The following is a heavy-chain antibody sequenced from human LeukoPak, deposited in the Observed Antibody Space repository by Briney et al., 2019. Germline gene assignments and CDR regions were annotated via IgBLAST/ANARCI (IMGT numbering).Heavy chain of an antibody. CDR3: AREGILRYYYGSGSPRSVRNFDY. CDR1: GFTFSSYW. J-gene: IGHJ4*02. V-gene: IGHV3-7*01. Sequence: PGGSLRLSCAASGFTFSSYWMSWVRQAPGKGLEWVANTKQDGSEKYYVDSVKGRFTISRDNAKNSLYLQMNSLRAEDTAVYYCAREGILRYYYGSGSPRSVRNFDYWGQGALVTVSS. CDR2: TKQDGSEK. D-gene: IGHD3-10*01.